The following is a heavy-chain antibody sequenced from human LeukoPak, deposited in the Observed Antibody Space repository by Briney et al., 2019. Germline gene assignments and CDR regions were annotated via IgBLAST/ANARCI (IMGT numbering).Heavy chain of an antibody. V-gene: IGHV3-33*01. D-gene: IGHD1-26*01. Sequence: GRSLRLSCAASGFTFSSYGTHWVRQAPGKGLEWVAVIWYDGSNKYYADSVKGRFTISRDNSKNTLYLQMNSLRAEDTAVYYCARGEVGGVFFDYWGQGTLVTVSS. CDR3: ARGEVGGVFFDY. J-gene: IGHJ4*02. CDR1: GFTFSSYG. CDR2: IWYDGSNK.